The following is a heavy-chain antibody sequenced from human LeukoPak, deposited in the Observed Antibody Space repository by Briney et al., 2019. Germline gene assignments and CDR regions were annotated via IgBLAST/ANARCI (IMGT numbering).Heavy chain of an antibody. Sequence: SETLSLTCAVYGGSFSGYYWSWIRQPPGKGLEWIGEINHSGSTNYNPSLKSRVTISVDTSKNQFSLKLSSVTAADTAVYYCARVYQGFFDYWGQGTLVTVSS. D-gene: IGHD2-2*01. CDR2: INHSGST. J-gene: IGHJ4*02. V-gene: IGHV4-34*01. CDR1: GGSFSGYY. CDR3: ARVYQGFFDY.